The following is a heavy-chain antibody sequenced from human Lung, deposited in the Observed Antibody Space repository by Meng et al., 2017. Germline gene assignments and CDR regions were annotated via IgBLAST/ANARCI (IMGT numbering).Heavy chain of an antibody. CDR2: IRGDGGRF. CDR3: ARESGYFEY. J-gene: IGHJ4*02. Sequence: EEQLGGAGGAVVPPGGSRRLDCAAIGFNFRSYWIHSVRQAPGKGLVCVSRIRGDGGRFLNAESVKGRFNTYRDNAQKTMFLKTTSMRVEDTAVYYSARESGYFEYWGQGTLVTVSS. CDR1: GFNFRSYW. V-gene: IGHV3-74*01.